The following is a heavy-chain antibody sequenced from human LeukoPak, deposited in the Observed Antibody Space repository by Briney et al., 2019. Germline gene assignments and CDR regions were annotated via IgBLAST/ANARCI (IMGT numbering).Heavy chain of an antibody. Sequence: SETLSLTCTVSGGSTSSYYWSWIRQPAGKGLEWIGRIYTSGSTNYNPSLKSRVTMSVDTSKNQFSLKLSSVTAADTAVYYCASDGGQQLVHGRGYYYYGMDVWGQGTTVTVSS. CDR3: ASDGGQQLVHGRGYYYYGMDV. CDR2: IYTSGST. D-gene: IGHD6-13*01. J-gene: IGHJ6*02. V-gene: IGHV4-4*07. CDR1: GGSTSSYY.